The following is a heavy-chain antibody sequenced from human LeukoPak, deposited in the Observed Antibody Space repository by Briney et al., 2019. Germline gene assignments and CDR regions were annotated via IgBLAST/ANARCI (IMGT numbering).Heavy chain of an antibody. Sequence: SQTLSLTCAVSGGSISSGGYSWSWIRQPPGKGLEWIGSIYYSGSTYYNPSLKSRVTISVDTSKNQFSLKLSSVTAADTAVYYCARHDYGDLRFDYWGQGTLVTVSS. CDR3: ARHDYGDLRFDY. V-gene: IGHV4-30-2*03. CDR1: GGSISSGGYS. J-gene: IGHJ4*02. CDR2: IYYSGST. D-gene: IGHD4-17*01.